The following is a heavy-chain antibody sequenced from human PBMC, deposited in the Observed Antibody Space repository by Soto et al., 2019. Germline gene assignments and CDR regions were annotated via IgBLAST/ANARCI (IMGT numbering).Heavy chain of an antibody. J-gene: IGHJ6*01. D-gene: IGHD3-10*01. CDR2: TIPALGKT. V-gene: IGHV1-69*10. CDR3: ARGPFRPYAMDV. Sequence: GNVSRTTCGYTFTSSGISWVRQAPGQGLEWMGGTIPALGKTHYIEKFQGRVTITVDEATRTVYMEVRDLTSEDTAIYYCARGPFRPYAMDVWGQGTTVPDSS. CDR1: GYTFTSSG.